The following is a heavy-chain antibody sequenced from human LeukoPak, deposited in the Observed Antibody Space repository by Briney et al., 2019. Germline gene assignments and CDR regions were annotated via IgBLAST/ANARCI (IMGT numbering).Heavy chain of an antibody. J-gene: IGHJ4*02. CDR3: ARGLRWPDF. Sequence: GGSLRLSCAASGFIFSSDWMNWVGQAPGKGLEWVANIKQDGSEKYYVASVKGRFTISRDNAKNSLYLQMNSLRADDTAVYYCARGLRWPDFGGQGTLVTVSS. D-gene: IGHD4-23*01. CDR2: IKQDGSEK. CDR1: GFIFSSDW. V-gene: IGHV3-7*03.